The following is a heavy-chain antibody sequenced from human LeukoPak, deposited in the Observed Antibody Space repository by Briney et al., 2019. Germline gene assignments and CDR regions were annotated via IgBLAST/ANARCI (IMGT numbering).Heavy chain of an antibody. CDR3: AKGNYYGSGSYNPPHDAFDI. J-gene: IGHJ3*02. CDR2: IWYGGSNK. CDR1: GFTFSSFG. V-gene: IGHV3-30*18. Sequence: GRSLRLSCAASGFTFSSFGMHWVRQAPGKGLEWVAVIWYGGSNKYYADSVKGRFTISRDNSKNTLYLQMNSLRAEDTAVYYCAKGNYYGSGSYNPPHDAFDIWGQGTMVTVSS. D-gene: IGHD3-10*01.